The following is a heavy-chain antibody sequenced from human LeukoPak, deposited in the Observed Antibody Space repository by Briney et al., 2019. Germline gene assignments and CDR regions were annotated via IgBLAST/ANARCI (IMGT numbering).Heavy chain of an antibody. Sequence: PSETLSLTCTVSGGSINSYYWSWIRQPAGEGLEWIGRIYTSGSTNYNPSLKSRVTMSVDTSGNQPSLKLSSVTAADTAVYYCARNFCSGGSCYKYGYYYGLDVWGQGTTVTVSS. J-gene: IGHJ6*02. D-gene: IGHD2-15*01. CDR1: GGSINSYY. V-gene: IGHV4-4*07. CDR2: IYTSGST. CDR3: ARNFCSGGSCYKYGYYYGLDV.